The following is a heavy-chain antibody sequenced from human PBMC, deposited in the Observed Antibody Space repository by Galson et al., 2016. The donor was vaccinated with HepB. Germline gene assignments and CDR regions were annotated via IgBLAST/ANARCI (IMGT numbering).Heavy chain of an antibody. Sequence: SLRLSCAASGFPFRSYAMSWVRQAPGKGLQWVSAISYSGDSTFYADSVKGRFTVSRDNSKNTLYLQMNTLRADDTALYYCAKDQTAMGHFDPWGQGILVTVSS. D-gene: IGHD5-18*01. CDR1: GFPFRSYA. J-gene: IGHJ5*02. CDR3: AKDQTAMGHFDP. V-gene: IGHV3-23*01. CDR2: ISYSGDST.